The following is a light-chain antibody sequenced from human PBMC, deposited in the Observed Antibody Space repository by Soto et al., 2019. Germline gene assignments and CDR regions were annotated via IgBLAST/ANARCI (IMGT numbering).Light chain of an antibody. J-gene: IGKJ4*01. CDR1: QSVSSSN. V-gene: IGKV3-20*01. CDR2: GAS. Sequence: DIVLTQSPDTLSLSPGERATLSCRASQSVSSSNFAWYQQKPAQAPRLLIYGASRRAPGIPERFSGSGSGTDFTLTISRLEPEDFAVYYCQQYNNWPLTFGGGTKVEIK. CDR3: QQYNNWPLT.